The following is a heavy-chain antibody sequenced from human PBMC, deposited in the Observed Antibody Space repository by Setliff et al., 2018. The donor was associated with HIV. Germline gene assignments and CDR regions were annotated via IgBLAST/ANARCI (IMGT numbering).Heavy chain of an antibody. CDR1: GFTFSDYW. V-gene: IGHV3-7*04. CDR3: TRGGPTEGFDY. CDR2: INEDGSDT. J-gene: IGHJ4*02. Sequence: GGSLRLSCVASGFTFSDYWMTWVRQSPGKGLERIGNINEDGSDTKYVDSLKGRFTISRDNSKYSLSLHMSSPGPGDTAAYYCTRGGPTEGFDYWGQGVLVTVSS. D-gene: IGHD1-1*01.